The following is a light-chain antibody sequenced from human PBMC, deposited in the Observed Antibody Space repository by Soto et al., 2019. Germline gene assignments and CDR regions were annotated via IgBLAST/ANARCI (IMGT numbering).Light chain of an antibody. J-gene: IGLJ2*01. V-gene: IGLV1-44*01. Sequence: QSVLTQPPSASGTPGQRVTISCSGSSSNLGGNTVNWYQQLPGTAPKPLIHDDTLRPSGVPDRFSGSKSGTSASLAISGLQSADEAEYYCATWDDSLNGVLFGGGTKLTVL. CDR1: SSNLGGNT. CDR2: DDT. CDR3: ATWDDSLNGVL.